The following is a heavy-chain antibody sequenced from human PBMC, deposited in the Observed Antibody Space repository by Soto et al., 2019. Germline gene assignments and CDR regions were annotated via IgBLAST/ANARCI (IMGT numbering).Heavy chain of an antibody. Sequence: QVQLVESGGGVVQPGTSLRLSCAASGFTFSSYSIHWVRQAPGKGLEWVAVMSYDGNNKYYGDSVKGRFTDSRDNSKNTLYMQMNSLRAEDTAVYYCAKVERVSLTVTPDFDHWGHGTLVTVSS. V-gene: IGHV3-30-3*01. CDR3: AKVERVSLTVTPDFDH. D-gene: IGHD7-27*01. J-gene: IGHJ4*01. CDR2: MSYDGNNK. CDR1: GFTFSSYS.